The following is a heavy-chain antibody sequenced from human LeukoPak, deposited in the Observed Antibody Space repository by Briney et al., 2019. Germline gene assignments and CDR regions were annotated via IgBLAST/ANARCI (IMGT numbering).Heavy chain of an antibody. CDR1: GGSISSSNW. CDR3: AMAVTTIFYFDY. Sequence: SETLSLTCAVSGGSISSSNWWSWVRQPPGKGLEWIGEIYHSGSTNYNPSLKSRVTISVDKSKNQFSLKLSSVTAADTAVYYCAMAVTTIFYFDYWGQGTLVTVSS. D-gene: IGHD2-21*02. J-gene: IGHJ4*02. CDR2: IYHSGST. V-gene: IGHV4-4*02.